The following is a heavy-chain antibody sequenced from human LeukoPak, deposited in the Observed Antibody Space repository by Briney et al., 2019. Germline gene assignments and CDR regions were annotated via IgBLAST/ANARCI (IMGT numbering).Heavy chain of an antibody. CDR1: GFTFSSYW. V-gene: IGHV3-7*01. J-gene: IGHJ4*02. D-gene: IGHD3-16*02. Sequence: GGSLRLSCAASGFTFSSYWMSWVRQAPGKGLEWVANIKQDGSEKYYVDSVKGRFTISRDNAKNSLYLQMNSLRAEDTAVYYCAREGLGVWGSCRYTATNDFDYWGQGTLVTVSS. CDR2: IKQDGSEK. CDR3: AREGLGVWGSCRYTATNDFDY.